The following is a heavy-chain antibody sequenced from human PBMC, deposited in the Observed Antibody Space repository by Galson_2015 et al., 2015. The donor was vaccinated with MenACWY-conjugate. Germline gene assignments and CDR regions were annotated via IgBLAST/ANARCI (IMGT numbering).Heavy chain of an antibody. CDR1: GFTFSSYG. V-gene: IGHV3-30*18. CDR2: ISYDGSNK. CDR3: AKGDIGRIDY. J-gene: IGHJ4*02. D-gene: IGHD2-21*02. Sequence: SLRLSCAASGFTFSSYGMHWVRQAPGKGLEWVAVISYDGSNKYYADSVKGRFTISRDNSKNTLYLQMNSLRAEDTAVYYCAKGDIGRIDYWGQGTLVTVSS.